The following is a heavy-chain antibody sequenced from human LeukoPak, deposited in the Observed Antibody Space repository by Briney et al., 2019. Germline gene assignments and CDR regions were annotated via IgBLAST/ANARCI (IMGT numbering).Heavy chain of an antibody. CDR1: GFTFSSYG. CDR2: ISYDGSNK. Sequence: GRSLRLSCAASGFTFSSYGMHWVRQAPGKGLEWLAVISYDGSNKYYADSVKGRFTISRDNSKNTLYLQMNSLRAADSALYYCARDCGYSGYWEGFFDYWGQGTLVTVSS. J-gene: IGHJ4*02. V-gene: IGHV3-30*03. CDR3: ARDCGYSGYWEGFFDY. D-gene: IGHD5-12*01.